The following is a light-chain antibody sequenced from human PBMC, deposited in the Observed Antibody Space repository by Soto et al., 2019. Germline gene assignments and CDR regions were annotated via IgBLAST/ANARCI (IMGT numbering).Light chain of an antibody. J-gene: IGKJ1*01. V-gene: IGKV3-20*01. Sequence: DIVLTQSPGTLSLSPGDRATLSCRASQSVSSSYLAWYQQSPGQAPRLLIFGTSSRATGIPDRFSGSGSGTDFTLTISRLEPEDFAVYYCQQYVTSPWTGGQGTRGDI. CDR1: QSVSSSY. CDR3: QQYVTSPWT. CDR2: GTS.